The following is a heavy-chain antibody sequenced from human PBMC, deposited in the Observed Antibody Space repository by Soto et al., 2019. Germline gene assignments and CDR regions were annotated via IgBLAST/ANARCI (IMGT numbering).Heavy chain of an antibody. CDR2: INHSGST. D-gene: IGHD2-8*02. J-gene: IGHJ4*02. CDR3: ARDKITGLFDY. V-gene: IGHV4-34*01. Sequence: QVQLHQWGAGLLKPSETLSLTCAVYGGSFSGYYWTWIRQPPGTGLEWIGEINHSGSTNYNPSLKSRVTISVDTSKNQFSLKLTSVTAAHTAVYFCARDKITGLFDYWGQGTLVTVSS. CDR1: GGSFSGYY.